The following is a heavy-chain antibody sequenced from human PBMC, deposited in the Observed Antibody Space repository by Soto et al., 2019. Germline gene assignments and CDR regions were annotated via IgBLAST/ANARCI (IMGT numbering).Heavy chain of an antibody. CDR2: INHSGST. CDR3: AKVHYATPVYGLHV. Sequence: SETLSLTCAVYGGSFSGYYWSWIRQPPGKGLEWIGEINHSGSTNYNPSLKGRVTISVDTSKNQFSLNSLRAEDTAIYYCAKVHYATPVYGLHVWGQGTTVTAP. V-gene: IGHV4-34*01. CDR1: GGSFSGYY. J-gene: IGHJ6*02. D-gene: IGHD2-2*01.